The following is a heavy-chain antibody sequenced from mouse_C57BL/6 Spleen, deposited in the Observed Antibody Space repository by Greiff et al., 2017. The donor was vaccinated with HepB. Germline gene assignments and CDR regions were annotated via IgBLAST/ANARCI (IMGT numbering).Heavy chain of an antibody. Sequence: EVQLVESGGGLVKPGGSLKLSCAASGFTFSSYAMSWVRQTPEKRLEWVATISDGGSYTYYTDNVKGRFTISRDNAKNNKYLQMSHLKSEDTAMYYCARDPGKFDYWGQGTTLTVSS. CDR3: ARDPGKFDY. CDR1: GFTFSSYA. CDR2: ISDGGSYT. J-gene: IGHJ2*01. V-gene: IGHV5-4*01.